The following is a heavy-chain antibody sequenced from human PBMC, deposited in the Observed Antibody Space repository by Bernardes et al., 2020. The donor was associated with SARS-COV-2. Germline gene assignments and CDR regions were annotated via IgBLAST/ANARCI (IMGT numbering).Heavy chain of an antibody. V-gene: IGHV1-24*01. J-gene: IGHJ6*02. CDR3: ATAIAAAGNPDDYYYYYGMGV. D-gene: IGHD6-13*01. Sequence: ASVKVSRMVSGYILPELSMHWVRQAPGKGLEWMGGFDPEDGETIYAQKFQGRVTMTEDTSTDTAYMELSSLRSEDTAVYYCATAIAAAGNPDDYYYYYGMGVWNQGTTVTVSS. CDR2: FDPEDGET. CDR1: GYILPELS.